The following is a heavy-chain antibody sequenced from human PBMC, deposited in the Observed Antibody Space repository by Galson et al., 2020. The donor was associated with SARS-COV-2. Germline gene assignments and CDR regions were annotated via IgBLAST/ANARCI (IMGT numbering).Heavy chain of an antibody. CDR2: IYNTASSNTGTT. Sequence: SQTLSLTCTVSRGSISDYYWSWIRQSPGKGLEWIGYIYNTASSNTGTTKYNTSLKSRVTISLDTPNNQFSLKMTSLTAADTAIYYCAKLAEGRRSSEDYWGQGTLVTVSS. CDR3: AKLAEGRRSSEDY. V-gene: IGHV4-59*08. CDR1: RGSISDYY. D-gene: IGHD1-26*01. J-gene: IGHJ4*02.